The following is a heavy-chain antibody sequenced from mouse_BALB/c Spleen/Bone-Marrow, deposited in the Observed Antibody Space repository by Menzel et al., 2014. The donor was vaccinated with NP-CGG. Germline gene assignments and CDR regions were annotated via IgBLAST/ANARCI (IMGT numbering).Heavy chain of an antibody. J-gene: IGHJ4*01. Sequence: EVQLQQSGTVLARPGASVKMSCKASGYTYTSYWMHWVKQRPGQGLEWIGAIYPGSSDTSYNQKFKGKAKLTAVTSTSTAYMELSSLTNEDSAVYYCTVPYGNYVGYYAMDYWGQGTSVTVSS. D-gene: IGHD2-1*01. CDR1: GYTYTSYW. CDR2: IYPGSSDT. V-gene: IGHV1-5*01. CDR3: TVPYGNYVGYYAMDY.